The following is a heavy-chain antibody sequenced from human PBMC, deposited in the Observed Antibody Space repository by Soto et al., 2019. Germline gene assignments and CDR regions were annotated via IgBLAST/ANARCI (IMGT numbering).Heavy chain of an antibody. CDR2: ISGSGGST. Sequence: GGSLRLSCAASGFTFSSYAMSWVRQAPGKGLEWVSAISGSGGSTYYADSVKGRFTISRDNSKNTLYLQMNSLRAEDTAVYYCATVKGSYYYDSSGYSSSRGYFQHWGRDTLVTVSS. V-gene: IGHV3-23*01. CDR1: GFTFSSYA. CDR3: ATVKGSYYYDSSGYSSSRGYFQH. J-gene: IGHJ1*01. D-gene: IGHD3-22*01.